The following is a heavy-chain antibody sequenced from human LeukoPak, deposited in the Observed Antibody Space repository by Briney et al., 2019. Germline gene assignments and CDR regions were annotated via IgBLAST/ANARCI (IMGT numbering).Heavy chain of an antibody. J-gene: IGHJ4*02. CDR2: IYYSGST. CDR3: ARDGVWYGSGSYLV. V-gene: IGHV4-61*01. D-gene: IGHD3-10*01. Sequence: SETLSLTCTVSGGSVSSGSYYWNWIRQPPGKGLEWIGYIYYSGSTNYNPSLKSRVTISVDTSKNQFSLKLSSVTAADTAVYYCARDGVWYGSGSYLVWGQGTLVTVSS. CDR1: GGSVSSGSYY.